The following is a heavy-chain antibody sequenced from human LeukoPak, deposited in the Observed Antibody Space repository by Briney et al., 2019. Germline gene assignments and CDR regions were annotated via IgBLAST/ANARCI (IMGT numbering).Heavy chain of an antibody. CDR2: ISSSSSYT. D-gene: IGHD3-22*01. CDR3: ARDRDSSGYYYTLDY. V-gene: IGHV3-11*06. J-gene: IGHJ4*02. CDR1: GFTFSDYY. Sequence: GGSLRLSCAASGFTFSDYYMSWIRQAPEKGLEWVSYISSSSSYTNYADSVKGRFTISRDNAKNSLYLQMNSLRAEDTAVYYCARDRDSSGYYYTLDYWGQGTLVTVSS.